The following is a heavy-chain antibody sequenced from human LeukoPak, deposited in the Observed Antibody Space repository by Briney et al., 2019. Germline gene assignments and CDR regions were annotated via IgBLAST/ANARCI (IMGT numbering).Heavy chain of an antibody. CDR1: GGTFSSYT. CDR3: ARAPYDILTGYSLYYFDY. CDR2: IIPMLGIA. J-gene: IGHJ4*02. D-gene: IGHD3-9*01. Sequence: GASVKVSCKASGGTFSSYTISWVRQAPGQGLEWMGRIIPMLGIANYAQKFQGRVTITADKSTSTAYMELSSLRSEDTAVYCCARAPYDILTGYSLYYFDYWGQGTLVTVSS. V-gene: IGHV1-69*02.